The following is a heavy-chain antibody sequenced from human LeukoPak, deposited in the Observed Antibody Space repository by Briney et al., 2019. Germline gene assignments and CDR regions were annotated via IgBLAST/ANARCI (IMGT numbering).Heavy chain of an antibody. V-gene: IGHV3-30*04. D-gene: IGHD4-17*01. CDR3: ARDTARDYGDYSS. J-gene: IGHJ4*02. CDR2: ISYDGSNK. CDR1: GFTFSSYA. Sequence: GGSLRLSCAASGFTFSSYAMHWVRQAPGKGLEWVAVISYDGSNKYYADSVKGRFTISRDNSKNTLYLQMNSLRAEDTAVYYCARDTARDYGDYSSWGQGTRVTVSS.